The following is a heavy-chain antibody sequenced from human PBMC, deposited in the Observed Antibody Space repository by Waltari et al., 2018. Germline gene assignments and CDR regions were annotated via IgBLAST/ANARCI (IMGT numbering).Heavy chain of an antibody. J-gene: IGHJ3*02. CDR1: GFTFSSYA. CDR2: IYSGGST. CDR3: AKPPTMVRGVDDSFDI. Sequence: EVQLLESGGGLVQPGGSLRLSCAASGFTFSSYAMSWVRKAPGKGLEVVSVIYSGGSTYSADSVKGRFTISRDNSKNTLYLQMNSLRAEDTSVSYCAKPPTMVRGVDDSFDIWGQGTMVTVSS. D-gene: IGHD3-10*01. V-gene: IGHV3-23*03.